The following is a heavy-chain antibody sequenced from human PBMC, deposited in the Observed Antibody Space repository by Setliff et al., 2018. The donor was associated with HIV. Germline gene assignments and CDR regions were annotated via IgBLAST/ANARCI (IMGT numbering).Heavy chain of an antibody. D-gene: IGHD3-22*01. CDR1: GYTFTRNI. V-gene: IGHV1-3*01. CDR2: INAANGNT. J-gene: IGHJ6*02. Sequence: ASVKVSCKASGYTFTRNIVHWVRQAPGQRLEWMGWINAANGNTKYSQNFQGRVTFTRDTFASTAYMELSSLRAEDTSVYYCARGDAIVIGSVYDMDVWGQGTPVTVSS. CDR3: ARGDAIVIGSVYDMDV.